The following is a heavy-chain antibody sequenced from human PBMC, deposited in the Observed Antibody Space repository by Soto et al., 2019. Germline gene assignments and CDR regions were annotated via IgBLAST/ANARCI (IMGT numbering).Heavy chain of an antibody. V-gene: IGHV4-30-2*01. CDR1: GGSISSGGYS. Sequence: SDTLSLTCAVSGGSISSGGYSWSWIRQPPGKGLEWIGYIYHSGSTYYNPSLKGRVTISVDRSKNQFSLKLSSVTAADTAVYYCAXVPYDSSGYLDWFDPWGQGTLVTVSS. D-gene: IGHD3-22*01. CDR2: IYHSGST. J-gene: IGHJ5*02. CDR3: AXVPYDSSGYLDWFDP.